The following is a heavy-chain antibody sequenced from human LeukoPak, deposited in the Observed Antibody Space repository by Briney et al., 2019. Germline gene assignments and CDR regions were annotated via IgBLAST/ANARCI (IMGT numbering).Heavy chain of an antibody. D-gene: IGHD5-12*01. J-gene: IGHJ6*02. CDR1: GFTFSSYG. CDR3: AREYREYYYYGMDV. Sequence: PGGSLRLSCAASGFTFSSYGMHWVRQAPGKGLEWVAVIWYDGSNKYYADSVKGRFTISRDNFKNTLYLQMNSLRAEDTAVYYCAREYREYYYYGMDVWGQGTTVTVSS. V-gene: IGHV3-33*01. CDR2: IWYDGSNK.